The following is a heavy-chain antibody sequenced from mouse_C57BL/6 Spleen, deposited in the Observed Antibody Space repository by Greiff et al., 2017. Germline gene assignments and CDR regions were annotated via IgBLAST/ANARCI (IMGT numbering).Heavy chain of an antibody. V-gene: IGHV5-4*01. Sequence: EVMLVESGGGLVKPGGSLKLSCAASGFTFSSYAMSWVRQTPEKRLEWVATISDGGSYTSYPDNVKGRFPISRDNAKNNLYLQMSHLKSEDTAMYYCARDEGLGRRGYYCDYWGQGTTLTVSS. CDR1: GFTFSSYA. CDR3: ARDEGLGRRGYYCDY. J-gene: IGHJ2*01. D-gene: IGHD4-1*01. CDR2: ISDGGSYT.